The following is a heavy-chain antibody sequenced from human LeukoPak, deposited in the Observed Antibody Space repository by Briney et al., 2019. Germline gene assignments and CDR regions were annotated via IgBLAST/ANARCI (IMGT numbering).Heavy chain of an antibody. CDR2: IIPILGIA. V-gene: IGHV1-69*04. Sequence: SAKVSCQASGGTFSSYAISWVRQAPGQGLEWMGRIIPILGIANYAQKFQGRVTITADKSTSTAYMELSSLRSEYTAVYYCARAPRQVYADRYYYYGMDVWGQGTTVTVSS. D-gene: IGHD5/OR15-5a*01. J-gene: IGHJ6*02. CDR3: ARAPRQVYADRYYYYGMDV. CDR1: GGTFSSYA.